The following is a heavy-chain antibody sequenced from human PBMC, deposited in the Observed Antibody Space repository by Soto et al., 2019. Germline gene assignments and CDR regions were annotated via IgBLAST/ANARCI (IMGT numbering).Heavy chain of an antibody. CDR1: GGSITSNYW. Sequence: QVQLQESGPGLVKPSGTLSLTCAVSGGSITSNYWWTWVRQPPGTGLEWIGEIYQSGTTNYNPSLKSRVTISVDRSKHQFSLKLSSLTAADTAVYYCATRVDGSPWLAYWGQGTLVTVSS. CDR2: IYQSGTT. V-gene: IGHV4-4*02. CDR3: ATRVDGSPWLAY. D-gene: IGHD5-12*01. J-gene: IGHJ4*02.